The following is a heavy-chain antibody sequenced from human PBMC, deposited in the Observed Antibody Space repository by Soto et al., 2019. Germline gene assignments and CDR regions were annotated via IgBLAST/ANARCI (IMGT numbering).Heavy chain of an antibody. J-gene: IGHJ6*02. Sequence: SSVKVSCKASGGTFSSYAISWVRQAPGQGLEWMGGIIPIFGTANYAQKFQGRVTITADKSTSTAYMELSSLRSEDTAVYYCAREGGNWNHYAYYATDVCGQGIKLSVSS. CDR3: AREGGNWNHYAYYATDV. CDR1: GGTFSSYA. CDR2: IIPIFGTA. D-gene: IGHD1-20*01. V-gene: IGHV1-69*06.